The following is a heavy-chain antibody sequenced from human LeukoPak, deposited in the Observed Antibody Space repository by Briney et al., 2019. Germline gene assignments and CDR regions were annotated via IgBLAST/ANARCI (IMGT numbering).Heavy chain of an antibody. CDR2: INPNSGGT. J-gene: IGHJ6*03. V-gene: IGHV1-2*02. CDR3: ARTYYDFWSGYYRELYYYYMDV. D-gene: IGHD3-3*01. CDR1: GYTFTGYY. Sequence: GASVKVSCKASGYTFTGYYMHWVRQAPGQGLEWMGWINPNSGGTNYAQKFQGRVNMTRDTSISTAYMELSRLRSDDTAVYYCARTYYDFWSGYYRELYYYYMDVWGKGTTVTVSS.